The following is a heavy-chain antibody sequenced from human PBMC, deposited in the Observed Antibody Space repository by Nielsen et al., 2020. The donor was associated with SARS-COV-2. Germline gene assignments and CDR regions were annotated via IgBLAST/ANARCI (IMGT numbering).Heavy chain of an antibody. CDR1: GFTFSSYA. V-gene: IGHV3-23*01. CDR3: AKHQAPRAATKALDY. J-gene: IGHJ4*02. Sequence: GESLKISCAASGFTFSSYAMSWVRQAPGKGLEWVSAISGSGGSTYYADSVKGRFTISRDNSKNTLYLQMNSLRAEDTAVYYCAKHQAPRAATKALDYWGQGTLVTVSS. D-gene: IGHD6-13*01. CDR2: ISGSGGST.